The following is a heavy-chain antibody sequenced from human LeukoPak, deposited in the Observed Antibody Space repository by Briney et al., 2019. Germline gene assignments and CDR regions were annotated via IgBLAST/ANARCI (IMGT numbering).Heavy chain of an antibody. V-gene: IGHV4-38-2*01. D-gene: IGHD2-15*01. J-gene: IGHJ4*02. CDR3: ARVGYCSGGSCYDLRFDY. CDR2: IYHSGST. Sequence: SETQSLTCAVSGYSISSGYYWGWIRQPPGKGLEWIGSIYHSGSTYYNPSLKSRVTISVDTSKNQFSLKLSSVTAADTAVYYCARVGYCSGGSCYDLRFDYWGQGTLVTVSS. CDR1: GYSISSGYY.